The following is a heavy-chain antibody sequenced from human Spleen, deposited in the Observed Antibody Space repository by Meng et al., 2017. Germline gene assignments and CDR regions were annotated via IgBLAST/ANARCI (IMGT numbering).Heavy chain of an antibody. D-gene: IGHD4-23*01. J-gene: IGHJ4*02. V-gene: IGHV4-31*01. CDR1: GDSISSGTYY. CDR2: FYYSGSP. Sequence: VPAQESGPGLGKPSQTPSPTCTVSGDSISSGTYYWGWIRQHPGKALELIGYFYYSGSPYYNPSFTSLATISVDSSKNQFSLKLSSVTAADTAVYYCARSGSHGGNPGRVRSFEYWGQGTLVTVSS. CDR3: ARSGSHGGNPGRVRSFEY.